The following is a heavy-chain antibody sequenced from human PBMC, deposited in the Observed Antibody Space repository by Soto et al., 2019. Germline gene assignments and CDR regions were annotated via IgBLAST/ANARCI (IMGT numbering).Heavy chain of an antibody. D-gene: IGHD6-19*01. CDR1: GFTFSSYI. CDR3: ARGQSSGWPFDY. J-gene: IGHJ4*02. CDR2: ISSSSSYI. V-gene: IGHV3-21*01. Sequence: GGSLRLSCAASGFTFSSYIMNWVRQAPGKGLEWVSSISSSSSYIYYADSAKGRFTISRDNAKNSLYLQMNSLRAEDTAVYYCARGQSSGWPFDYWGQGTLVTVSS.